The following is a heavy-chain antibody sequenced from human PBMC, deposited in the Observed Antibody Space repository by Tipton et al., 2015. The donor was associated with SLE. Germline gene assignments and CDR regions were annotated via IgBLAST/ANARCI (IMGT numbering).Heavy chain of an antibody. CDR2: ISGSGGST. V-gene: IGHV3-23*01. Sequence: SLRLSCAASGFTFSSYAMSWVRQAPGKGLEWVSGISGSGGSTYYADSVKGRFTISRDNSKNTLYMQMNSLRAEDTAVYYCAKGGGYDSSDYSVWCPGTLVTVSS. J-gene: IGHJ4*02. CDR1: GFTFSSYA. D-gene: IGHD3-22*01. CDR3: AKGGGYDSSDYSV.